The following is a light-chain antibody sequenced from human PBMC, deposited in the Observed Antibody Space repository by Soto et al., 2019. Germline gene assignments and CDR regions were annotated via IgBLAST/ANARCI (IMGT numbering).Light chain of an antibody. J-gene: IGKJ1*01. CDR1: QTVSTTY. V-gene: IGKV3-20*01. CDR2: GTS. Sequence: ETVLTQSPGTLSLSPGQRATLSCRASQTVSTTYLAWLQQKPGQAPRLLIYGTSNRATGIPDRFSGSGSGTDFTLTISRLEPEDFAVYYCQQYGSSPWTFGQGTKVELK. CDR3: QQYGSSPWT.